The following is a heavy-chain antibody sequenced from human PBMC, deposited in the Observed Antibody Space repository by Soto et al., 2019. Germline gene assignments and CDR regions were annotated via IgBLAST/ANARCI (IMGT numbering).Heavy chain of an antibody. CDR1: GFTFSSYG. CDR2: IWYDGSKI. CDR3: ARPLEQHQLGFGMDV. J-gene: IGHJ6*01. D-gene: IGHD6-13*01. V-gene: IGHV3-33*01. Sequence: GSLRLSCAASGFTFSSYGMHWVRQAPGKGLEWVAVIWYDGSKIYYADSVKGRFTISRDNSKSTLYLQMNSLRAGDTAVYYCARPLEQHQLGFGMDVWGQGSPVTVSS.